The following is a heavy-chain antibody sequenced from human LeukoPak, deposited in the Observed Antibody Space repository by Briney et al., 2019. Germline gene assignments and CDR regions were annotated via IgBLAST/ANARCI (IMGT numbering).Heavy chain of an antibody. CDR2: IDHSGSP. J-gene: IGHJ6*03. CDR3: AKVRRVQYYFHFMDV. V-gene: IGHV4-34*01. Sequence: SETLSLTCAVFGGSFSGYYWSRIRQPPGKGLEWIGEIDHSGSPNYNPSLKSRVTISADTSKSHFSLRLTSVTAADTAVYYCAKVRRVQYYFHFMDVWDNGTTVIVSS. CDR1: GGSFSGYY.